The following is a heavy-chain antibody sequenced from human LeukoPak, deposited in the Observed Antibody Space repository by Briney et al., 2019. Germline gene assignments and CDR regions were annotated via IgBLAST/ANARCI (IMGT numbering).Heavy chain of an antibody. CDR3: ARSITGTTPGAFDI. D-gene: IGHD1-7*01. J-gene: IGHJ3*02. CDR2: ISAYNGNT. Sequence: GASVKVSCKASGYTFTSYGISWVRQAPGQGLEWMGWISAYNGNTNYAQKLQGRVTMTTDTSTSTAYMELRSLRSGDTAVYYCARSITGTTPGAFDIWGQGTMVTVSS. CDR1: GYTFTSYG. V-gene: IGHV1-18*01.